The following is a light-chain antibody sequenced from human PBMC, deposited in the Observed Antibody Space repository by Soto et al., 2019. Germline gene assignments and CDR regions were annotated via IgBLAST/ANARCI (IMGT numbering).Light chain of an antibody. Sequence: DLQMTQSPSTLSASVGDRVTITCRASQSISSYLNWYQQKPGKAPKLLIYDASSLESGVPSRFSGSGSGTEFTLTISSLQPDDFATYYCQQYNSYSWTFGQGTKVDIK. CDR3: QQYNSYSWT. V-gene: IGKV1-5*01. CDR2: DAS. CDR1: QSISSY. J-gene: IGKJ1*01.